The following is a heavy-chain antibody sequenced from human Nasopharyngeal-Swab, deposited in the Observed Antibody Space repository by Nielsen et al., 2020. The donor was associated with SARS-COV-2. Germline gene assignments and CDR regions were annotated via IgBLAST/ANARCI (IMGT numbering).Heavy chain of an antibody. CDR2: ISGSGGST. V-gene: IGHV3-23*01. CDR3: AREFYYRFDY. Sequence: VRQAPGKGLEWVSAISGSGGSTYYADSVKGRFTISRDNSKNTLYLQMNSLRAEDTAVYYCAREFYYRFDYWGQGTLVTVSS. J-gene: IGHJ4*02. D-gene: IGHD3-10*01.